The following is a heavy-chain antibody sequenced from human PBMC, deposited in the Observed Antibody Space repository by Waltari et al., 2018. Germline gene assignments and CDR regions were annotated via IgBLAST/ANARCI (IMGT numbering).Heavy chain of an antibody. V-gene: IGHV4-39*07. CDR1: GGSLRPSSH. Sequence: QLQLQESGPGLVKHSETLSLTSTVSGGSLRPSSHWGWIRQPPGKGLEWIGSVYYSGITHDSPSLKRRVTISVDTSKNQFSLNLTSVTAADTAVYYCARDTEGGRPGASYDYWGQGTLVTVSS. CDR2: VYYSGIT. J-gene: IGHJ4*02. CDR3: ARDTEGGRPGASYDY. D-gene: IGHD2-2*01.